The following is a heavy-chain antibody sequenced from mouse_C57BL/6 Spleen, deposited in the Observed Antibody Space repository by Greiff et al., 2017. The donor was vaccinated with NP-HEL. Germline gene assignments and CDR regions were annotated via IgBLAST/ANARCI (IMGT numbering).Heavy chain of an antibody. Sequence: VKLQESGPELVKPGASVKISCKASGYAFSSSWMNWVKQRPGKGLEWIGRIYPGDGDTNYNGKFKGKATLTADKSSSTAYMQLSSLTSEDSAVYFYARTNWDVWYFDVWGTGTTLTVSS. CDR3: ARTNWDVWYFDV. CDR2: IYPGDGDT. J-gene: IGHJ1*03. D-gene: IGHD4-1*01. V-gene: IGHV1-82*01. CDR1: GYAFSSSW.